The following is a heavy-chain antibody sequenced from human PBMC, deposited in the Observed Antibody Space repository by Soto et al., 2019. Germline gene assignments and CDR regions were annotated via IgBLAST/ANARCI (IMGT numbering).Heavy chain of an antibody. J-gene: IGHJ4*02. Sequence: PGGSLRLSCAASGFTFSSYAMHWVRQAPGKGLEWVVVISYDGSNKYYADSVKGRFTISRDNSKNTLYLQMNSLRAEDTAVYYCAKGISRLFDYWGQGTLVTVSS. D-gene: IGHD2-15*01. V-gene: IGHV3-30-3*01. CDR2: ISYDGSNK. CDR1: GFTFSSYA. CDR3: AKGISRLFDY.